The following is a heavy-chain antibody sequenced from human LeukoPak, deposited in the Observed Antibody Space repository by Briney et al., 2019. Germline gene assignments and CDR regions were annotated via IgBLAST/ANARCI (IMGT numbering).Heavy chain of an antibody. D-gene: IGHD3-16*01. CDR3: ARGVTFGGVYDY. CDR2: IYHSGST. V-gene: IGHV4-30-2*01. J-gene: IGHJ4*02. CDR1: GGSISSGGYS. Sequence: SQTLSLTCAVSGGSISSGGYSWSWIRQPPGKGLEWIGYIYHSGSTYYNPSLKSRVTISVDRSKNQFSLKLSSVTAADTAVYYCARGVTFGGVYDYWGQGTLVTVSS.